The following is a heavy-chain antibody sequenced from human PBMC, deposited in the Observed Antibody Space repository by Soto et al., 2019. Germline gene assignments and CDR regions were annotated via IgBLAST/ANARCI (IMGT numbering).Heavy chain of an antibody. Sequence: PSDTLSLTCAVSGGSISSSNWWSWVRQPPGKGLEWIGEIYHSGSTNYNPSLKSRVTISVDKSKNQFSLKLSSVTAADTAVYYCARRGYGSGSYYRSYYYGMDVWGQGTTVTVSS. J-gene: IGHJ6*02. D-gene: IGHD3-10*01. CDR1: GGSISSSNW. CDR2: IYHSGST. V-gene: IGHV4-4*02. CDR3: ARRGYGSGSYYRSYYYGMDV.